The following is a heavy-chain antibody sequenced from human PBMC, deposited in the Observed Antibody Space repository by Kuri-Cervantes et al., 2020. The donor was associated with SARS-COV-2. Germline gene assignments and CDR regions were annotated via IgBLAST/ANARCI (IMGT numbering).Heavy chain of an antibody. CDR3: ARHAQQWLVRYFDY. CDR1: GGSISSSSYY. CDR2: IYYSGST. D-gene: IGHD6-19*01. Sequence: ESLKISCTVSGGSISSSSYYWGWIRQPPGKGLEWIGSIYYSGSTYYNPSLKSRVTISVDTSKNQFSLKLSSVTAADTAVYYCARHAQQWLVRYFDYWGQGTLVTVSS. V-gene: IGHV4-39*01. J-gene: IGHJ4*02.